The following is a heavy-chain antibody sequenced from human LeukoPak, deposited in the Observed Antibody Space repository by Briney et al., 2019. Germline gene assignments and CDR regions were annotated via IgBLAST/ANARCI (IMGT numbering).Heavy chain of an antibody. CDR3: ARDNTMVRGVSVYYYYGMDV. J-gene: IGHJ6*02. V-gene: IGHV4-59*01. CDR1: GGSISGDY. CDR2: IYFSGST. Sequence: SETLSLTCTLSGGSISGDYWSWIRHPPGKGLEWVGYIYFSGSTNYHPSLKSRVTISVDTSKNQFSLKLSSVTAADTGVYYCARDNTMVRGVSVYYYYGMDVWGQGTTVTVSS. D-gene: IGHD3-10*01.